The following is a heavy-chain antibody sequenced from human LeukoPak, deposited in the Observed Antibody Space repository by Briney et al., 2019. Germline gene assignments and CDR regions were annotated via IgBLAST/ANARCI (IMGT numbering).Heavy chain of an antibody. J-gene: IGHJ6*03. D-gene: IGHD6-13*01. CDR1: GYTFNTYG. Sequence: ASVKVSCKASGYTFNTYGITWVRQAPGQGLEWMGWISGYNGKTKYAQKLQGRVTMTTDTSTTTAYMELRSLRSDDTAVYYCARHVGSSWQANMDVWGKGTTVTIPS. CDR2: ISGYNGKT. V-gene: IGHV1-18*01. CDR3: ARHVGSSWQANMDV.